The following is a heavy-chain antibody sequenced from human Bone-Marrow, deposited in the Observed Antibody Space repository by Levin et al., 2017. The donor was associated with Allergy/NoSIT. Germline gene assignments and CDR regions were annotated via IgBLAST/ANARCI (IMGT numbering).Heavy chain of an antibody. CDR3: ARYYCSGTCYHFDY. D-gene: IGHD2-2*01. V-gene: IGHV4-59*12. Sequence: SQTLSLTCTVSGGSISGYYWSWLRQPPGKALEWIGYIYYSGSTNYNPSLKSRVTISVDTSKHQFSLQLTSVTAADTAVYYCARYYCSGTCYHFDYWGQGTLVTVSS. CDR1: GGSISGYY. J-gene: IGHJ4*02. CDR2: IYYSGST.